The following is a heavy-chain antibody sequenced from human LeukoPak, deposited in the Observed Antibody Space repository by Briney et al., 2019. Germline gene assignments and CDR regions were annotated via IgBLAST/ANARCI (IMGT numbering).Heavy chain of an antibody. CDR2: IYYSGST. D-gene: IGHD1-26*01. CDR1: GGSLSSYY. J-gene: IGHJ4*02. Sequence: SETLSLTCTVSGGSLSSYYWSWIRQPPGKGLEWIGYIYYSGSTYYNPSLKSRVTISVDTSKNQFSLKLSSVTAADTAVYYCARDSGSYLDYWGQGTLVTVSS. CDR3: ARDSGSYLDY. V-gene: IGHV4-30-4*08.